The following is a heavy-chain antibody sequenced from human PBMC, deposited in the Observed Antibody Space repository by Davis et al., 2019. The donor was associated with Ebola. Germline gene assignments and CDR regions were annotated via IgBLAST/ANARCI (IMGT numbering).Heavy chain of an antibody. V-gene: IGHV4-31*03. J-gene: IGHJ6*03. D-gene: IGHD3-22*01. Sequence: LRLSCTVSGGSISRDGSYWTWIRQHPGKGLEWIGYIYYSGTTYYKPSLTSRVTISLDTSKNQFSLNLYSVTAADTAVYYCARDLRYDSSGYDYYFYMDVWGKGTTVTVSS. CDR2: IYYSGTT. CDR1: GGSISRDGSY. CDR3: ARDLRYDSSGYDYYFYMDV.